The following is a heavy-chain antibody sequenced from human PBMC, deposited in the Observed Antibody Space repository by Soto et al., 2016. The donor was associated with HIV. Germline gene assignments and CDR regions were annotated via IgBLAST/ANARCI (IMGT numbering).Heavy chain of an antibody. J-gene: IGHJ4*02. D-gene: IGHD6-6*01. V-gene: IGHV4-61*10. Sequence: VQLQESGPGLVKPSQTLSLTCTVSGRSITSGNYYWTWIRQPAGKGLEWIGYIYYTGSTNYNPSLKSRLTISLDTSKNQFSLKLSSVTAADAAVYYCARVRYSTSSIDYWGQGTLAPSP. CDR3: ARVRYSTSSIDY. CDR2: IYYTGST. CDR1: GRSITSGNYY.